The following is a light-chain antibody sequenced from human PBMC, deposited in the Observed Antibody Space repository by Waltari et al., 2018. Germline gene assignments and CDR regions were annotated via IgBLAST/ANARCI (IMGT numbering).Light chain of an antibody. J-gene: IGLJ2*01. CDR3: HSRETFSTRL. V-gene: IGLV3-19*01. Sequence: SSDLTPHPSLSVALGQTVRITCQGDSLRRYYASWYQQRPGQAPLLVLYGPDNRPSGIPDRCSGSTSGNTASLTITGAQAEDEADYYCHSRETFSTRLFGGGTRLTV. CDR1: SLRRYY. CDR2: GPD.